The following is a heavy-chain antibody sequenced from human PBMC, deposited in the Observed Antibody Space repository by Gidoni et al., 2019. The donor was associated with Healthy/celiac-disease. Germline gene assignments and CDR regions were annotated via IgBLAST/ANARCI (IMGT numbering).Heavy chain of an antibody. V-gene: IGHV1-8*01. CDR2: MNPNSGNT. CDR3: ARGSRRLPGRYYFDY. J-gene: IGHJ4*02. Sequence: QVQLVQSGAEVKKPGASVKVSCKASGYTFTSYDINWVRQATGQGLEWMGWMNPNSGNTGYAKKCHGRVTMTSNTSISTAYMELSSLRSEDTAVYYCARGSRRLPGRYYFDYWGQGTLVTVSS. D-gene: IGHD4-17*01. CDR1: GYTFTSYD.